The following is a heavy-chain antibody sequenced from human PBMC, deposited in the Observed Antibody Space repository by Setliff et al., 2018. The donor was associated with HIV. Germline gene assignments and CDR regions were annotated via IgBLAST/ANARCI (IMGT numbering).Heavy chain of an antibody. CDR3: ARDKRYRFPFDS. J-gene: IGHJ4*02. CDR2: ISHAGST. CDR1: GGSFSAYY. Sequence: SETLSLTCAVYGGSFSAYYWSWIRQSPEMGLEWIAEISHAGSTKYNPSLGSRVTISLATSKNQFSLSLRSLSAADTAVYYCARDKRYRFPFDSWGQGTLVTVSS. D-gene: IGHD2-2*02. V-gene: IGHV4-34*01.